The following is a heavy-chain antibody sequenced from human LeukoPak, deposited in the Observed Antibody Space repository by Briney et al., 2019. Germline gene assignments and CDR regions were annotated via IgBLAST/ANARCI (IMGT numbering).Heavy chain of an antibody. V-gene: IGHV3-30*04. CDR1: GFTFSSYA. D-gene: IGHD4-17*01. J-gene: IGHJ6*03. CDR2: ISYDGSNK. Sequence: TGRSLRLSCAASGFTFSSYAMHWVRQAPGKGLEWVAVISYDGSNKYYADSVKGRFTISRDNAKNSLYLQMNSLRAEDTAVYYCARDYLGEVTTYYYYMDVWGKGTTVTISS. CDR3: ARDYLGEVTTYYYYMDV.